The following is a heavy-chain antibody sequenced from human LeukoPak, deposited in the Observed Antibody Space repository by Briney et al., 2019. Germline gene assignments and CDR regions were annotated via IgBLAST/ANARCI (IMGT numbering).Heavy chain of an antibody. CDR3: APTPYYYDSSGYSGNLNWFDP. CDR2: IIPIFGTA. J-gene: IGHJ5*02. V-gene: IGHV1-69*05. D-gene: IGHD3-22*01. CDR1: GGTFSSYA. Sequence: ASVKVSCKASGGTFSSYAISWVRQAPGQGLEWMGGIIPIFGTANYAQKFQGRVTITTDESTSTAYMELSSLRSEDTAVYYCAPTPYYYDSSGYSGNLNWFDPWGQGTLVTVSS.